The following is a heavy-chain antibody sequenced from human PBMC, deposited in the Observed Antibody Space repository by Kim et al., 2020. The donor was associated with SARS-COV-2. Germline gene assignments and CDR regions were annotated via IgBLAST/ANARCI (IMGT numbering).Heavy chain of an antibody. V-gene: IGHV4-34*01. CDR3: AKGSLAVAGMWKPADY. D-gene: IGHD6-19*01. CDR2: INHAALS. CDR1: GVSFSDYY. Sequence: SETLSLTCAVSGVSFSDYYWTWIRQPPGKGLEWIGEINHAALSNYNPSLKSRVTISVDTPKNQFSLEVTSVTAADTAVYYCAKGSLAVAGMWKPADYWSQGTLVTVSS. J-gene: IGHJ4*02.